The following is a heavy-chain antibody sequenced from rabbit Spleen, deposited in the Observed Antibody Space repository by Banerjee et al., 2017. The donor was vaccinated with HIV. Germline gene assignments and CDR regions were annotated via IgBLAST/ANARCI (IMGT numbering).Heavy chain of an antibody. CDR2: IAGSSSGFT. Sequence: QSLEESGGDLVKPGASLTLTCIASGVSFSGNSYMCWVRQAPGKGLEWIGCIAGSSSGFTYSATWAKGRFTCSKTSSTTVTLQMTSLTVADTATYFCARDTASSFSSYGMDLWGPGTLVTVS. CDR3: ARDTASSFSSYGMDL. J-gene: IGHJ6*01. D-gene: IGHD8-1*01. V-gene: IGHV1S40*01. CDR1: GVSFSGNSY.